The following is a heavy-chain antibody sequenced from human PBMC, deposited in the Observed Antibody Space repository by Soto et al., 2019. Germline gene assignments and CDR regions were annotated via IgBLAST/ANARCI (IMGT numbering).Heavy chain of an antibody. CDR3: ARDSYDFWTAYSY. Sequence: EVQLVESGGGLVKPGASLSLSCAASGFTFSSYSMSWVRQAPGRGLEWVSSISSSSSYIYYADSVKGRFTISRDNAKNSLYLQMNSLRAEDTAVYYCARDSYDFWTAYSYWGQGTQVTVSS. CDR2: ISSSSSYI. D-gene: IGHD3-3*01. CDR1: GFTFSSYS. V-gene: IGHV3-21*01. J-gene: IGHJ4*02.